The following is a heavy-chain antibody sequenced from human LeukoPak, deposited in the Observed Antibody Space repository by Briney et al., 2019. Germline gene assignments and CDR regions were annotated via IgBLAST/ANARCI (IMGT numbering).Heavy chain of an antibody. CDR3: ARGRYEQWLDPGSFDY. CDR1: GGSISSGGYY. D-gene: IGHD6-19*01. J-gene: IGHJ4*02. Sequence: SETLSLTCTVSGGSISSGGYYWSWIRQHPGKGLEWIGYIYYSGSTNYNPSLKSRVTISVDTSKNQFSLKLSSVTAADTAVYYCARGRYEQWLDPGSFDYWGQGTLVTVSS. V-gene: IGHV4-31*03. CDR2: IYYSGST.